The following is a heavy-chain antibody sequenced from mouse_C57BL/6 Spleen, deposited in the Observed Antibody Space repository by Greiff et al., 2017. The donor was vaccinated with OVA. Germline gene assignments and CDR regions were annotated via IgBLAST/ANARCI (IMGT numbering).Heavy chain of an antibody. CDR3: ARLRWDGWYIEV. D-gene: IGHD1-1*02. Sequence: EVQLQQSGPELVKPGASVKISCKASGYTFTDYYMNWVKQSHGKSLEWIGDINPNNGGTSYNQKFKGKATLTVDKSSSTAYMELRSLTSEDSAVYYCARLRWDGWYIEVWGTGTPVTVSS. CDR1: GYTFTDYY. V-gene: IGHV1-26*01. J-gene: IGHJ1*03. CDR2: INPNNGGT.